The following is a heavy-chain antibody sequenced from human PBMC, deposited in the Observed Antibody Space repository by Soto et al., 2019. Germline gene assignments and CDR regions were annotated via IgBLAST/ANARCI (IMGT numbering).Heavy chain of an antibody. V-gene: IGHV4-31*03. CDR1: GGSIGSGCYY. D-gene: IGHD3-22*01. CDR2: VYDSGTT. Sequence: SETLSLTCPVSGGSIGSGCYYWSWIRQHPGMGLEWIGYVYDSGTTYYNPSLKSRVTISGDTSNNQFSLKLSSVTAADTAVYFCAKSDNSGYYFDYWGQGTLVTVSS. J-gene: IGHJ4*02. CDR3: AKSDNSGYYFDY.